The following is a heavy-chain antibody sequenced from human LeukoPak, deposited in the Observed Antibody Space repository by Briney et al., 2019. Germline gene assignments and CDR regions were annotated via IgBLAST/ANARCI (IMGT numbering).Heavy chain of an antibody. CDR2: IYGSGST. Sequence: SETLSLTCTVSGGSISSGSYYWSWIRQPAGKALEWIGRIYGSGSTNYNPSLKSRVTISVDTSKNQFSLKLSSVTAADTAMYYCARELSPRDGKGYYFDYWGQGTLVTVSS. CDR1: GGSISSGSYY. D-gene: IGHD2-21*02. CDR3: ARELSPRDGKGYYFDY. J-gene: IGHJ4*02. V-gene: IGHV4-61*02.